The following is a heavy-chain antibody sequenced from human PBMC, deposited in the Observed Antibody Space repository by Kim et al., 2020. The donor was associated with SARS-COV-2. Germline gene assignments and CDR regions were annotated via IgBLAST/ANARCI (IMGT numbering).Heavy chain of an antibody. V-gene: IGHV3-11*01. Sequence: DAVKGRFTTSRDNAENSVYVQMNSLRDEDTAVYYCSRDWIISATSDTFDIWGLGTVVTVSS. J-gene: IGHJ3*02. CDR3: SRDWIISATSDTFDI. D-gene: IGHD1-26*01.